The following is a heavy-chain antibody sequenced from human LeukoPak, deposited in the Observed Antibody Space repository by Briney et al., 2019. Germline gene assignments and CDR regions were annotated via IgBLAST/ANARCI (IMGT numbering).Heavy chain of an antibody. V-gene: IGHV3-30*04. Sequence: GGSLRLSCAASGFIFSDYAMHWVRQAPGKGLEWAAVISYDGTNKNYADSVKGRFTISRDNSKDTLYLQMNSLRAEDTAVYYCASDSGYDHHGLFDYWGQGTLVTVSS. CDR2: ISYDGTNK. D-gene: IGHD5-12*01. CDR3: ASDSGYDHHGLFDY. J-gene: IGHJ4*02. CDR1: GFIFSDYA.